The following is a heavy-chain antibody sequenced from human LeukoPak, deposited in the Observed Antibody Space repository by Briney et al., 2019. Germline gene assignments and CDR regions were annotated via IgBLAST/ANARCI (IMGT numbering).Heavy chain of an antibody. Sequence: PSETLSLTCTVSGGSISGYYWSWIRQPPGKGLEWIGYIYYSGSTNYNPSLKSRVTISVDTSKNQFSLKLSSVTAADTAVYYCARADGFDYFDYWGQGTLVTVSS. D-gene: IGHD3-10*01. CDR2: IYYSGST. V-gene: IGHV4-59*01. J-gene: IGHJ4*02. CDR1: GGSISGYY. CDR3: ARADGFDYFDY.